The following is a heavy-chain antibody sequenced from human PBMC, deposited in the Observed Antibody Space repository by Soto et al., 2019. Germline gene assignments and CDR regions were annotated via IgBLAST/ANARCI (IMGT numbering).Heavy chain of an antibody. CDR1: GGSITSGTYY. V-gene: IGHV4-39*01. Sequence: SETLSLTCTVSGGSITSGTYYWGWIRQPPGKGLEWIGSIYYSGSTYYNPSLKSRATISVDTSKNQFSLKLTSVTAADTAVYYCARRANRNYYDAFDIWGQGTMVTVSS. CDR2: IYYSGST. J-gene: IGHJ3*02. CDR3: ARRANRNYYDAFDI. D-gene: IGHD3-10*01.